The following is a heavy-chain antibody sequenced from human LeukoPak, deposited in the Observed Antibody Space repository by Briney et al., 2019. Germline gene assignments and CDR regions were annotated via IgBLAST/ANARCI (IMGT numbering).Heavy chain of an antibody. J-gene: IGHJ6*02. CDR1: GGSISSGGYY. Sequence: SETLSLTCTVSGGSISSGGYYWSWIRQHPGKGLEWIGYIYYSGSTYYNPSLKSRVTISVDTSKNQFSLKLSSVTAADTAVYYCARESNHVDTAMGYGMDVWGQGTTVTVSS. V-gene: IGHV4-31*03. D-gene: IGHD5-18*01. CDR3: ARESNHVDTAMGYGMDV. CDR2: IYYSGST.